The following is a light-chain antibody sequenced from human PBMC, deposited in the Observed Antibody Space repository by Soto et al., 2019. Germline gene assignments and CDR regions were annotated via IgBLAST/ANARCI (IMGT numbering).Light chain of an antibody. V-gene: IGLV2-14*01. Sequence: QSALTQPASVSGSPGQSITISCTGTSSDVGGYNYVSWYQQHPGKAPKLMIYEVSNRPSGVSNLLSGSKSGNTASLTISGLQAEDEADYYCSSYTSISTHVVFGGGTKVTVL. J-gene: IGLJ2*01. CDR2: EVS. CDR1: SSDVGGYNY. CDR3: SSYTSISTHVV.